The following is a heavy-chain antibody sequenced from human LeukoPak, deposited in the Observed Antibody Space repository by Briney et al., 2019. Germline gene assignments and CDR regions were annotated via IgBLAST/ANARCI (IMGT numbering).Heavy chain of an antibody. J-gene: IGHJ6*02. CDR1: GFTFSDYH. Sequence: GGSLRLSCAASGFTFSDYHMNWVRQAPGKGLEWVSSISSSSNYIYYAGSVKGRFTISRDNAKNSVDLQMNSLRAEDTAVYYCARLRYYGMDVWGQGTTVTVSS. CDR2: ISSSSNYI. V-gene: IGHV3-21*01. CDR3: ARLRYYGMDV.